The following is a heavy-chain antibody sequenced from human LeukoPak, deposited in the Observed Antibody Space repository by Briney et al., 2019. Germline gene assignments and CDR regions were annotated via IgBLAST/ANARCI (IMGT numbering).Heavy chain of an antibody. J-gene: IGHJ6*02. CDR3: ARELGPYYYYYGMDV. V-gene: IGHV3-7*01. CDR2: IKQDGSEN. CDR1: GFAFSDSW. D-gene: IGHD7-27*01. Sequence: GGSLRLSCAASGFAFSDSWMNWVRQAPGKGLEWVANIKQDGSENYYVDSVEGRFTISRDNAKNSLYLQMNSLRAEDTAVYYCARELGPYYYYYGMDVWGQGTTVTVSS.